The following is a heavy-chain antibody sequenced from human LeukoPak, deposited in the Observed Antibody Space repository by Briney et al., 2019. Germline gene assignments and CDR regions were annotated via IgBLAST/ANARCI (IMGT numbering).Heavy chain of an antibody. CDR1: GFTFSSYG. V-gene: IGHV3-30*02. J-gene: IGHJ6*03. D-gene: IGHD3-9*01. Sequence: SGGSLRLSCAASGFTFSSYGMHWVRQAPGKGLEWVAFMRYDGSNRIYADSVKGRFTISRDNSKNTLYLQMNSLRAEDTAVYYCAKGVKVPLLRYFSYYMDVWGKGTTVTISS. CDR3: AKGVKVPLLRYFSYYMDV. CDR2: MRYDGSNR.